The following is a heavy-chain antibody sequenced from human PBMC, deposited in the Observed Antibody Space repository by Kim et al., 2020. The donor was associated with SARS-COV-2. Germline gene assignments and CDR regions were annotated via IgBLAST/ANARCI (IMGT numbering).Heavy chain of an antibody. V-gene: IGHV3-23*01. CDR3: AKSSGGSPDNWFDP. D-gene: IGHD2-15*01. J-gene: IGHJ5*02. Sequence: ADAVKGRFTISRDNAKNTLYLQMNSLRAEDTAVYNCAKSSGGSPDNWFDPWGQGTLVTVSS.